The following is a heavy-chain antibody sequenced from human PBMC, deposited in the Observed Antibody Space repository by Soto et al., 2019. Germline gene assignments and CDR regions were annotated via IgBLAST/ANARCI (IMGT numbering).Heavy chain of an antibody. CDR1: GGSISSGNSYS. CDR2: IAHTGST. V-gene: IGHV4-30-2*01. CDR3: ARAVAPYLGTWFDP. J-gene: IGHJ5*02. Sequence: QLQLQESGSGLVKPSQTLSLTCAVSGGSISSGNSYSWSWIRQPPGKGLEWIGSIAHTGSTSYNPSLKRRVTISVDKSKNQFSLKLSSVTAADMAVYYCARAVAPYLGTWFDPWGQGTLVILSS. D-gene: IGHD3-16*01.